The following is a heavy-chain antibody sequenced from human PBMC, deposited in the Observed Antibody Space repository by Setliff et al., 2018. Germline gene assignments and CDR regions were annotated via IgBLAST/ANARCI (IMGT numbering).Heavy chain of an antibody. D-gene: IGHD1-26*01. Sequence: ASVKVSCKASGYTFIAYYIYWVRQAPGQGLEWMGWINPNAGNINYIQKFQGRVTFTSDTSANTAFMELSSLRSEDSSMYYCARGQTVGPNSGKDYWGQGTLVTVSS. CDR3: ARGQTVGPNSGKDY. CDR1: GYTFIAYY. V-gene: IGHV1-2*02. CDR2: INPNAGNI. J-gene: IGHJ4*02.